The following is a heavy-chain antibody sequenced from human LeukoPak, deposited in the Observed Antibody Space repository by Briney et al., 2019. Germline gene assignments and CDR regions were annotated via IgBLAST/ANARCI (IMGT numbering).Heavy chain of an antibody. J-gene: IGHJ5*02. CDR2: INWNGGST. CDR1: GFTLDDYG. V-gene: IGHV3-20*01. Sequence: GGSLRLSCTASGFTLDDYGMSWVRQAPGKGLEWVSGINWNGGSTGYADSVKGRFTISRDNAKKSLYLQMNSLRAEDTALYHCARDCQYGSSTRCWFDPWGQGTLVTVSS. D-gene: IGHD2-2*01. CDR3: ARDCQYGSSTRCWFDP.